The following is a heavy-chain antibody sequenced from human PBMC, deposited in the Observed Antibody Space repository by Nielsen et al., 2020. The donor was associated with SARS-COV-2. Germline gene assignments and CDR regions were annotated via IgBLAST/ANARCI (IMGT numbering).Heavy chain of an antibody. CDR3: ARDWSRAADV. D-gene: IGHD2-15*01. J-gene: IGHJ3*01. CDR1: GFTFSSLW. CDR2: INPDGSEK. V-gene: IGHV3-7*01. Sequence: GESPKTSCAASGFTFSSLWMSWVRQVPGKGLEWVADINPDGSEKFYVDSVKGRFTISRDNAKNSMSLQMNSLRVEDTAVYYCARDWSRAADVWGQGTMVTVSS.